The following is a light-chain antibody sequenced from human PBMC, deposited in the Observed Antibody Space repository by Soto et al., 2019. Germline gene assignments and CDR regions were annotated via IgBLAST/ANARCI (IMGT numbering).Light chain of an antibody. J-gene: IGKJ1*01. CDR3: QQNYRATPWT. Sequence: DIQMTQSPSSLSASVGDRITITCRASQSISRYLIWYQHKPGKAPKLLINAASSLERGVPSRFSGGGSGTDFTLNISSLQPDDFATYYCQQNYRATPWTFGQGTRWIS. V-gene: IGKV1-39*01. CDR1: QSISRY. CDR2: AAS.